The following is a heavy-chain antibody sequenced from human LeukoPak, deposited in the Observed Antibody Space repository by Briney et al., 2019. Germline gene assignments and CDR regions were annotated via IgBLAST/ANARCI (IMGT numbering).Heavy chain of an antibody. D-gene: IGHD1-14*01. J-gene: IGHJ4*02. V-gene: IGHV1-69*13. CDR3: AREAVEPENFN. CDR2: IIPIFGTA. CDR1: GYTFTGYY. Sequence: ASVKVSCKASGYTFTGYYLHWVRQAPGQGLEWMGGIIPIFGTANYAQKFQGRVTITADESTSTAYMELSSLRSEDTAVYYCAREAVEPENFNWGQGTLVTVSS.